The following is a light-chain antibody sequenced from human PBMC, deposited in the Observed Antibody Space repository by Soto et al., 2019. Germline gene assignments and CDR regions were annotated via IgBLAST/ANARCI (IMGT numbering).Light chain of an antibody. J-gene: IGKJ1*01. V-gene: IGKV3-20*01. CDR2: EAS. Sequence: CRTSQSVSSTYLAWYQQRPGQTPKLLIYEASTRATGIPDRFSGSGSWTEYNLTMGRLQSEDFALHFCQSHGTAPGTFAKGTKVDIK. CDR3: QSHGTAPGT. CDR1: QSVSSTY.